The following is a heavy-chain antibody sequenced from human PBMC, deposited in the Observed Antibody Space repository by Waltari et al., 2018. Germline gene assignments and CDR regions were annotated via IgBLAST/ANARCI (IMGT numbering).Heavy chain of an antibody. Sequence: QVQLVQSGAAVKKPGSSVKVSCKASGGTFSSYAISWVRRAPGQGLEWMGGIIPIFGTANYAQKFQGRVTITTDESTSTAYMGLSSLRSEDTAVYYCARARWKGGWDYYYYGMDVWGQGTTVTVSS. CDR1: GGTFSSYA. CDR2: IIPIFGTA. V-gene: IGHV1-69*05. D-gene: IGHD6-19*01. CDR3: ARARWKGGWDYYYYGMDV. J-gene: IGHJ6*02.